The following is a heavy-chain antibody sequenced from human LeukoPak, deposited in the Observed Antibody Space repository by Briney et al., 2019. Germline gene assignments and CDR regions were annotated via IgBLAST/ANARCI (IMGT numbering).Heavy chain of an antibody. CDR3: ARVGGGGYNYEAFDI. V-gene: IGHV3-21*01. CDR1: GFTFSSYS. D-gene: IGHD5-24*01. J-gene: IGHJ3*02. Sequence: GGSLRLSCAASGFTFSSYSMTWVRQAPGKGLEWASSISSSSSYIYYADSVKGRFTISRDNAKNSLYLQMNSLRAEDTAVYYCARVGGGGYNYEAFDIWGQGTMVTVSS. CDR2: ISSSSSYI.